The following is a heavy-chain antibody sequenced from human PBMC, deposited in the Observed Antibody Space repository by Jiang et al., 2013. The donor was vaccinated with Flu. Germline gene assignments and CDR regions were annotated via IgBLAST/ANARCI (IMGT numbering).Heavy chain of an antibody. V-gene: IGHV4-34*01. J-gene: IGHJ4*02. D-gene: IGHD5-24*01. CDR3: ARESQLATIPLG. Sequence: KSRVTISVDTSKNQFSLKLSSVTAADTAVYYCARESQLATIPLGWGQGTLVTVSS.